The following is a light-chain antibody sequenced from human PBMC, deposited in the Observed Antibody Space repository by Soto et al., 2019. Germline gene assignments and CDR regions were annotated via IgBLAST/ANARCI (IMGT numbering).Light chain of an antibody. CDR1: QSVSSN. CDR3: QHYNNWPPSPLD. CDR2: GAS. Sequence: EIVMTQSPATLSVSPGERATLSCRASQSVSSNLAWYQQKPGQAPRLLIYGASTRATGIPARFSGRGSGTEFTLTISSLQSEDFAVYYCQHYNNWPPSPLDFGQGTKVDIK. V-gene: IGKV3-15*01. J-gene: IGKJ2*01.